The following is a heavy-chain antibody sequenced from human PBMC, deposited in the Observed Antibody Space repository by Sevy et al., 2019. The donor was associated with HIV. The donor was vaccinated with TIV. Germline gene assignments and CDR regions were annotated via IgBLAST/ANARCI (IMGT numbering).Heavy chain of an antibody. D-gene: IGHD3-10*01. CDR2: INPNSGGT. V-gene: IGHV1-2*02. CDR1: GYTFTGYY. Sequence: ASGKVSGKASGYTFTGYYMHWVRQAPGQGLEWMGWINPNSGGTNYAQKFQGRVTMTRDTSISTAYMELSRLRSDDTAVYYCASRITMVRGVTIGGQNWFDPWGQGTLVTVSS. CDR3: ASRITMVRGVTIGGQNWFDP. J-gene: IGHJ5*02.